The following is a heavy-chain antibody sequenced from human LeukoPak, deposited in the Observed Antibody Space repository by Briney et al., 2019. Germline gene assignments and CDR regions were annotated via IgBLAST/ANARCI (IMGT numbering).Heavy chain of an antibody. CDR2: ISAYNGNT. V-gene: IGHV1-18*01. J-gene: IGHJ3*02. CDR1: GYTFTSYG. CDR3: ARDRGYYDSSGYYYDAFDI. Sequence: GASVKVSCKASGYTFTSYGISWVRQAPGQGLEWMGWISAYNGNTNYAQKLQGRVTMTTDTSTSTAYMELRSLRSDDTAVYYCARDRGYYDSSGYYYDAFDIWGQGTMVTVSS. D-gene: IGHD3-22*01.